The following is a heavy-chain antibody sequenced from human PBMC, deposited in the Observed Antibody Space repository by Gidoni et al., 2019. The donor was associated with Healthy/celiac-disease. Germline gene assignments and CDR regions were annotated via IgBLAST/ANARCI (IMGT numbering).Heavy chain of an antibody. Sequence: EVQLVESGGCLVKPGGSRRLYCPASCFSFSNAWLSWVRQAPGKGLEWFGRIKSKTDGGTTDDAAPVKGRVSSSSDDSKNTLYLQMNSLKTEDTAVYYCTTEPNGYSYGYGGQGTLVTVSS. CDR3: TTEPNGYSYGY. J-gene: IGHJ4*02. CDR1: CFSFSNAW. CDR2: IKSKTDGGTT. D-gene: IGHD5-18*01. V-gene: IGHV3-15*01.